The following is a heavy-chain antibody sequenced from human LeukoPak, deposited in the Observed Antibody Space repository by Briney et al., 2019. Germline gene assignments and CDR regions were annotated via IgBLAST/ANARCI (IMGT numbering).Heavy chain of an antibody. CDR1: GYSISRGYY. Sequence: PSETLSLTCAFSGYSISRGYYWGWIRQPPGKGLEWIGSIFQSGTTYYNPSLKSRVTISVDTSKNQFSLNLNSVTAADTAVYFCARLRGSKIFGVVILDYYMDVWGKGTTVTISS. J-gene: IGHJ6*03. V-gene: IGHV4-38-2*01. D-gene: IGHD3-3*01. CDR3: ARLRGSKIFGVVILDYYMDV. CDR2: IFQSGTT.